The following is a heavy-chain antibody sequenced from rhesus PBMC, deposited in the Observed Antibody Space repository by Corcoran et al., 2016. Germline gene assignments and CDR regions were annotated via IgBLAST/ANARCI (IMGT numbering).Heavy chain of an antibody. V-gene: IGHV4-99*01. J-gene: IGHJ4*01. Sequence: QVQLQESGPGLVKPSETLSLPCPVSGSSISRGYYWVCIRPPPGKGLEYIGYISGSSGSTYYNPSLKSRVTISKDTSKNQFSLKLSSVTAADTAVYYCARHRGQPDYWGQGVLVTVSS. D-gene: IGHD6-25*01. CDR1: GSSISRGYY. CDR2: ISGSSGST. CDR3: ARHRGQPDY.